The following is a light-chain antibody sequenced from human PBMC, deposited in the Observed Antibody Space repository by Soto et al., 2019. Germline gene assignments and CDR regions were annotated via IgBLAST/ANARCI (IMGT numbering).Light chain of an antibody. J-gene: IGKJ2*01. CDR3: QQYGSSPYT. Sequence: EIVLMQSPGTLSLSPGERANLSCRASQSVSSSYLAWYQQKPGQAPRLLIYGASSRATGIPDRFSGSGSGTDFTLTISRLEPEDFAVYYCQQYGSSPYTFGQGTKLGIK. CDR2: GAS. V-gene: IGKV3-20*01. CDR1: QSVSSSY.